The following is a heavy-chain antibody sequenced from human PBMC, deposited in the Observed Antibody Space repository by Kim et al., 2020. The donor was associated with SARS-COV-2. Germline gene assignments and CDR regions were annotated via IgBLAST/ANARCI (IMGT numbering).Heavy chain of an antibody. Sequence: SETLSLTCTVSGASISLYYWSWIRQPPGKGLEWIGYIYNSETTKYNPSLKSRVPISVDTSRKWVSLHLHPLTPEDTAGYYCASLGGGYWGPGTLVTVSS. CDR2: IYNSETT. CDR1: GASISLYY. J-gene: IGHJ4*02. D-gene: IGHD3-10*01. CDR3: ASLGGGY. V-gene: IGHV4-59*08.